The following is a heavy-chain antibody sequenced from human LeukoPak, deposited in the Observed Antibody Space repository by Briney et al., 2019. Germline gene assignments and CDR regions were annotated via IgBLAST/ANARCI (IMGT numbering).Heavy chain of an antibody. CDR2: MYYSGST. J-gene: IGHJ4*02. D-gene: IGHD6-19*01. V-gene: IGHV4-59*01. Sequence: SETLSLTCTVSGGSISSYYWSWIRQPPGKGLEWIGYMYYSGSTNYNPSLKSRVTISVDTSKNQFSLKLSSVTAADTAVYYCARGAVAYYYLDNWGQGTLVTVSS. CDR3: ARGAVAYYYLDN. CDR1: GGSISSYY.